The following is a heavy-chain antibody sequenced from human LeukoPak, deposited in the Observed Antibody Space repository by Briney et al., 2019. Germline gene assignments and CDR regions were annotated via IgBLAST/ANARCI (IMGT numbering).Heavy chain of an antibody. CDR2: INPNSGDT. V-gene: IGHV1-2*02. CDR1: GYTFTVYY. J-gene: IGHJ4*02. CDR3: AKDGPSGRNDY. Sequence: ASVKVSFKSSGYTFTVYYIHCLRQAPGQPLEWLGWINPNSGDTEYAQKFQGRVTMTRDTSISAAYMELSSLRSDDTAVYYRAKDGPSGRNDYWGQGTLVPVSS. D-gene: IGHD1-26*01.